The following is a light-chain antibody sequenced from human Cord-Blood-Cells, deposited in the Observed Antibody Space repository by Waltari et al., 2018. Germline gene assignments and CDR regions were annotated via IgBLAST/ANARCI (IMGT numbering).Light chain of an antibody. V-gene: IGKV1-5*03. CDR1: QSLSSW. Sequence: DIQMTQSPSPMPASVGDRVTITCRASQSLSSWLAWYQQKPGKAPKLLIYKASILERVVPSRFSGSGSGKEFTLTISSLQPDDFATYYCQQYNSYSTFGQGTKVEIK. CDR3: QQYNSYST. J-gene: IGKJ1*01. CDR2: KAS.